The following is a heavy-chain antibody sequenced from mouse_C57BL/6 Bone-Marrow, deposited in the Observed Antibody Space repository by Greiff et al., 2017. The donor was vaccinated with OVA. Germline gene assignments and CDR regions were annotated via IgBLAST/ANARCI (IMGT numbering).Heavy chain of an antibody. CDR2: ISGGGGNT. CDR1: GFTFSSYT. Sequence: EVKLVESGGGLVKPGGSLKLSCAASGFTFSSYTMSWVRQTPEKRLEWVATISGGGGNTYNPDSVKGRFTISRDNAKNTLYLQMSSLRSEDTALYYCARTYYGSSYTWFAYWGQGTLVTVSA. CDR3: ARTYYGSSYTWFAY. J-gene: IGHJ3*01. V-gene: IGHV5-9*01. D-gene: IGHD1-1*01.